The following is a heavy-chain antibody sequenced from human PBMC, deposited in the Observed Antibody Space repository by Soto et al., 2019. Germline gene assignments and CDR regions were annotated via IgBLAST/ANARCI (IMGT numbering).Heavy chain of an antibody. CDR2: IYWNDDK. D-gene: IGHD6-19*01. Sequence: SGPTLVNPTQTLTLTCIFSGFSLRTSGVGVGWIRQPPGKALEWLGFIYWNDDKRYSPSLKSRLTITKDTSKNQVVLTMTNMDPVDTATYYFSKSCSSGWYGWFDPWGQGTLVTVSS. J-gene: IGHJ5*02. V-gene: IGHV2-5*01. CDR3: SKSCSSGWYGWFDP. CDR1: GFSLRTSGVG.